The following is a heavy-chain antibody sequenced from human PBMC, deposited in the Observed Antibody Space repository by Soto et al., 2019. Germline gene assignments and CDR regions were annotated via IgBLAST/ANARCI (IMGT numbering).Heavy chain of an antibody. J-gene: IGHJ4*02. V-gene: IGHV3-21*01. CDR1: GFTFSSCT. CDR3: SREVQPVVRREDDY. CDR2: ISGSGYT. Sequence: EVQLVESGGGLVKPGGSLRLSCAVSGFTFSSCTMNWVRQAPGKGLEWVSSISGSGYTYYADSVKGRFTVSRDNAKNSLYLQMSSLRAEDTAVYYCSREVQPVVRREDDYWGQGTLVTVSS. D-gene: IGHD1-1*01.